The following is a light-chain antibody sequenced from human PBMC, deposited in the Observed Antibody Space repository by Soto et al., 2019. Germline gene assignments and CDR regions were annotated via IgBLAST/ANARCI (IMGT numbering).Light chain of an antibody. V-gene: IGKV3-11*01. CDR2: DAS. CDR1: QSVGSY. J-gene: IGKJ4*01. Sequence: EIVLTQSPATLSLSPGERATLSCRTSQSVGSYLAWYQQKPGKAPRLLIYDASNRATGISARFSGSGSATDFTLTISSLEPEDFAVYYCQQRNTWPLTFGGGTKVEIK. CDR3: QQRNTWPLT.